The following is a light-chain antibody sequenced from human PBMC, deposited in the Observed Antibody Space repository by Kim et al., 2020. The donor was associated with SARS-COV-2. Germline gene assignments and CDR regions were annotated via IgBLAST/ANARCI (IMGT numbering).Light chain of an antibody. Sequence: EIVLTQSPGTLSLSPGERATLSYRASQSVSSSYLAWYQQKPGQAPRLLIYGASSRATGIQDRFSGSGSGTDFTLTISRLEPEDFAVYYCQQYGSSPWTFGQGTKVDIK. CDR2: GAS. CDR3: QQYGSSPWT. CDR1: QSVSSSY. J-gene: IGKJ1*01. V-gene: IGKV3-20*01.